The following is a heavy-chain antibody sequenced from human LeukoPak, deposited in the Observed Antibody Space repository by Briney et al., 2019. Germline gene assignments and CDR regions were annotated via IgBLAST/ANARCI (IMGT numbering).Heavy chain of an antibody. CDR3: ARVARYYDSSGYTTQYYFDY. V-gene: IGHV1-8*01. J-gene: IGHJ4*02. D-gene: IGHD3-22*01. CDR1: GYTFTSYD. CDR2: MNPNSGNT. Sequence: ASVKVSCKASGYTFTSYDINWVRQATGQGLEWMGWMNPNSGNTGYAQKFQGRVTMTRNTSISTAYMELSSLRSEDTAVYYCARVARYYDSSGYTTQYYFDYWGQGTLVTVSS.